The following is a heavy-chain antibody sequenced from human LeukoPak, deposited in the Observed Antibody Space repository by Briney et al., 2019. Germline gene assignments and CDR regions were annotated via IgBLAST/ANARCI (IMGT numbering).Heavy chain of an antibody. CDR1: GGTFSSHA. V-gene: IGHV1-69*05. D-gene: IGHD6-6*01. Sequence: SVKVSCKASGGTFSSHAISWVRQAPGQGLEWMGGIIPIFGTANYAQKFQGRVTITTDESTSTAYMELSSLRSEDTAVYYCATSSVPSSSSMRYAYFQHWGQGTLVTVSS. CDR2: IIPIFGTA. CDR3: ATSSVPSSSSMRYAYFQH. J-gene: IGHJ1*01.